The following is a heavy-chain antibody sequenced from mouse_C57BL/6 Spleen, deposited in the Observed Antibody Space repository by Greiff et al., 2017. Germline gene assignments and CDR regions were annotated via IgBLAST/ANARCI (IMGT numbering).Heavy chain of an antibody. CDR3: ARIYDGSWYFDV. CDR2: INYDGSST. J-gene: IGHJ1*03. Sequence: EVQLVESEGGLVQPGSSMKLSCTASGFTFSDYYMAWVRQVPEKGLEWVANINYDGSSTYYLDSLKSRFIISRDNAKNILYLQMSSLKSEDTATYYCARIYDGSWYFDVWGTGTTVTVSS. CDR1: GFTFSDYY. V-gene: IGHV5-16*01. D-gene: IGHD2-3*01.